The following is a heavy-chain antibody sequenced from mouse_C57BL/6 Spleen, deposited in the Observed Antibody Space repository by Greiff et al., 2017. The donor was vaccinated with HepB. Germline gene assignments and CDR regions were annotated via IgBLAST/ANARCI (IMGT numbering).Heavy chain of an antibody. V-gene: IGHV1-39*01. D-gene: IGHD6-1*01. CDR1: GYSFTDYN. CDR2: INPNYGTT. J-gene: IGHJ1*03. CDR3: AREASGYWYFDV. Sequence: EVKLMESGPELVKPGASVKISCKASGYSFTDYNMNWVKQSNGKSLEWIGVINPNYGTTSYNQKFKGKATLTVDQSSSTAYMQLNSLTSEDSAVYYCAREASGYWYFDVWGTGTTVTVSS.